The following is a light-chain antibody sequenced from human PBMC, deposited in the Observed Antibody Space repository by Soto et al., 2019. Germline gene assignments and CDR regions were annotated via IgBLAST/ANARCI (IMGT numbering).Light chain of an antibody. Sequence: QSALTQPASVSGSPGQSITISCTGTSGDIGGYNYVSWYQQHPGKAPKLMIYDVSDRPSGVSNRFSGSKSGNTASLTISGLRAEDEAEDYCSSYTTSNTLLFGGGTQRTVL. CDR2: DVS. J-gene: IGLJ2*01. CDR3: SSYTTSNTLL. V-gene: IGLV2-14*01. CDR1: SGDIGGYNY.